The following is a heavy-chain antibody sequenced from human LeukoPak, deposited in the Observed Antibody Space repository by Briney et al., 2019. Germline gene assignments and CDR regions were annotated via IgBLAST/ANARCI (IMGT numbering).Heavy chain of an antibody. Sequence: SETLSLTCAVYGGSFSGYYWSWIRQPPGKGLEWIGEINHSGSTNYNPSLKSRVTISVDTSKNQFSLKLSSVTAADTAVYYCARGVSQSYYGMDVWGQGTTVTVSS. V-gene: IGHV4-34*01. CDR3: ARGVSQSYYGMDV. CDR2: INHSGST. J-gene: IGHJ6*02. CDR1: GGSFSGYY. D-gene: IGHD2-8*01.